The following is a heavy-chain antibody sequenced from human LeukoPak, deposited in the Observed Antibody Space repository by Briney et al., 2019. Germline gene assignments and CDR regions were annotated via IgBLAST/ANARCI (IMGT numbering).Heavy chain of an antibody. J-gene: IGHJ3*02. V-gene: IGHV3-21*01. D-gene: IGHD2-2*01. CDR1: GFTFSSYS. Sequence: GGSLRLSCAASGFTFSSYSMNWVRQAPGKGLEWVSYISSSSSNIYYADSVKGRFTISRDNAKNSLYLQMNSLRAEDTAVYYCARPYCSSTSRPSGDAFDIWGQGTMVTVSS. CDR2: ISSSSSNI. CDR3: ARPYCSSTSRPSGDAFDI.